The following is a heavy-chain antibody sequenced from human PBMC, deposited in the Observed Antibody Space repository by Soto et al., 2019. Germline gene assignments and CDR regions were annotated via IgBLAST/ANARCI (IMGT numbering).Heavy chain of an antibody. D-gene: IGHD3-3*01. CDR3: ARTGGRFLEWLLDVNSGAPYYFDY. V-gene: IGHV1-18*01. CDR1: GYTFTSYG. Sequence: GASVNVSCKASGYTFTSYGISWVRPAPGQGLEWMGWISAYNGNTNYAQKLQGRVTMTTDTSTSTAYMELRSLRSDDTAVYYCARTGGRFLEWLLDVNSGAPYYFDYWGQGTLVTVSS. J-gene: IGHJ4*02. CDR2: ISAYNGNT.